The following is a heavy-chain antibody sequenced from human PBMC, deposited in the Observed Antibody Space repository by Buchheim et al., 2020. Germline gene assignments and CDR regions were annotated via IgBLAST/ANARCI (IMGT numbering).Heavy chain of an antibody. V-gene: IGHV4-59*01. Sequence: QVQLQESGPGLVKPSETLSLTCTVSGGSINSYYWSWIRQPPGKGLEWIGYISYSGSTNYNPSLKSRVTISVEPSKNKFSLKVSSVTAADTAVYYCARGYSGFALDYWGQGTL. CDR3: ARGYSGFALDY. CDR1: GGSINSYY. CDR2: ISYSGST. J-gene: IGHJ4*02. D-gene: IGHD5-12*01.